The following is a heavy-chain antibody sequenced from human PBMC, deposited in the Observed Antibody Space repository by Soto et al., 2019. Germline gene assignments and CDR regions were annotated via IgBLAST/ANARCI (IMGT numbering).Heavy chain of an antibody. D-gene: IGHD5-18*01. CDR3: ALDTAMASTPGGFDY. J-gene: IGHJ4*02. Sequence: ASVKVSCKASGYTFTSSGISWVRQAPGQGLEWMGWISAYNGNTNYAQKLQGRVTMTTDTSTSTAYMELRSLRSDDTAVYYCALDTAMASTPGGFDYWGQGTLVTVSS. CDR2: ISAYNGNT. V-gene: IGHV1-18*04. CDR1: GYTFTSSG.